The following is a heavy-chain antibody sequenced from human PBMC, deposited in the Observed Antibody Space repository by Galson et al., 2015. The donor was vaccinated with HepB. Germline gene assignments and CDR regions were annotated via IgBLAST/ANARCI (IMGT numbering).Heavy chain of an antibody. D-gene: IGHD3-10*01. CDR1: GYTFTSYG. CDR3: ARGPYYYGSGSYYISYYYYYMDV. J-gene: IGHJ6*03. Sequence: SVKVSCKASGYTFTSYGISWVRQAPGQGLEWMGWISAYNGNTNYAQKLQGRVTMTTDTSTSTAYMELRSLRSDDTAVYYCARGPYYYGSGSYYISYYYYYMDVWDKGTTVTVSS. CDR2: ISAYNGNT. V-gene: IGHV1-18*01.